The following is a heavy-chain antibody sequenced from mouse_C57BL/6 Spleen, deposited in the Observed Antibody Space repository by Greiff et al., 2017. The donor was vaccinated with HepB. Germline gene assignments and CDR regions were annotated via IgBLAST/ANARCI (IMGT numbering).Heavy chain of an antibody. CDR1: GYTFTSYG. CDR2: IYPRSGNT. D-gene: IGHD1-1*01. CDR3: ARLGLNYYGSSYRAMDY. V-gene: IGHV1-81*01. J-gene: IGHJ4*01. Sequence: QVQLQQSGAELARPGASVKLSCKASGYTFTSYGISWVKQRTGQGLEWIGEIYPRSGNTYYNEKFKGKATLTADKSSSTAYMELRSLTSEDSAVYFCARLGLNYYGSSYRAMDYWGQGTSVTVSS.